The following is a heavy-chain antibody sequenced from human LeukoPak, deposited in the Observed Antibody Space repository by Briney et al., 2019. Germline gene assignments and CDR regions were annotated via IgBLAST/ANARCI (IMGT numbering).Heavy chain of an antibody. CDR3: ASGNYYDSSGYYSN. J-gene: IGHJ4*02. V-gene: IGHV4-30-2*01. CDR1: GGSISSGGYS. CDR2: IYHSGSA. Sequence: SETLSLTCAVSGGSISSGGYSWTWIRQPPGKGLEWIGYIYHSGSAYYNPSLKSRVSLSVDRSKNQFSLSLTSVTAADTAVYFCASGNYYDSSGYYSNWGQGTLVTVSS. D-gene: IGHD3-22*01.